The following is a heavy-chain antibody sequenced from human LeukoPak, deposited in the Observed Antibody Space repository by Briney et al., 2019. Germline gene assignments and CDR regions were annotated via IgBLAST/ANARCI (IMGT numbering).Heavy chain of an antibody. CDR3: ARDLCSGGSCCSPWYRYYYYYGMDV. J-gene: IGHJ6*02. D-gene: IGHD2-15*01. V-gene: IGHV3-21*01. Sequence: GGSLRLSCAASGCTFSSYSMNWGRQAPGKGLEWVSSISSSSSYIYYADSVKGRFTISRDDAKKSLYLQMNSLRAEDTAVYYCARDLCSGGSCCSPWYRYYYYYGMDVWGQGTTVTVSS. CDR2: ISSSSSYI. CDR1: GCTFSSYS.